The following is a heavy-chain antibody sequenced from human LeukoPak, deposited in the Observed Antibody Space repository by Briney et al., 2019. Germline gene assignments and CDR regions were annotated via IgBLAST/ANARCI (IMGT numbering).Heavy chain of an antibody. V-gene: IGHV4-34*01. J-gene: IGHJ5*02. CDR3: ARCAAVSFNWFDP. D-gene: IGHD6-25*01. Sequence: KSSETLSLTCAVHGGSFSGYYWSWIRQPPGKGLEWIGEINHSGSTNYNPSLKSRVTISVDTSKNQFSLKLSSVTAADTAVYYCARCAAVSFNWFDPWGQGTLVTVSS. CDR2: INHSGST. CDR1: GGSFSGYY.